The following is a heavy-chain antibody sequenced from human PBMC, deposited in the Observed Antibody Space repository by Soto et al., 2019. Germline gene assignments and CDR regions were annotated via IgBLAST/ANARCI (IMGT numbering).Heavy chain of an antibody. Sequence: SETLSLTCTVSGGSISSYYWSWIRQPPGKGLEWIGYIYYSGSTNYNPSLKSRVTISVDTSKNQFSLKLSSVTAADTAVYYCARGVGYYYGMDVWGQGTTVTV. V-gene: IGHV4-59*01. CDR1: GGSISSYY. CDR2: IYYSGST. CDR3: ARGVGYYYGMDV. J-gene: IGHJ6*02. D-gene: IGHD1-26*01.